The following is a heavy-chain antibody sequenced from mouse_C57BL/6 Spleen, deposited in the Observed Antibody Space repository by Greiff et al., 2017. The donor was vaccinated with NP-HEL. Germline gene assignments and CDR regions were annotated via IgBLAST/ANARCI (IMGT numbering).Heavy chain of an antibody. V-gene: IGHV5-4*01. CDR2: ISDGGSYT. J-gene: IGHJ4*01. Sequence: EVHLVESGGGLVKPGGSLKLSCAASGFTFSSYAMSWVRQTPEKRLEWVATISDGGSYTYYPDNVKGRFTISRDNAKNNLYLQMSHLKSEDTAMYYCARGGGYGPYYYAMDYWGQGTSVTVSS. CDR1: GFTFSSYA. D-gene: IGHD2-2*01. CDR3: ARGGGYGPYYYAMDY.